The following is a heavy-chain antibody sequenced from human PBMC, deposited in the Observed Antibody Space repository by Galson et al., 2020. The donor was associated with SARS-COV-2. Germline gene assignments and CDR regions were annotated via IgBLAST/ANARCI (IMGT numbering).Heavy chain of an antibody. D-gene: IGHD6-13*01. CDR2: ISYDGSNK. CDR3: AKVSSSWELYYYYGMDV. Sequence: SLRLSCAASGFTFSSYGMHWVRQAPGKGLEWVAVISYDGSNKYYADSVKGRFTISRDNSKNTLYLQMNSLRAEDTAVYYCAKVSSSWELYYYYGMDVWGQGTTVTVSS. V-gene: IGHV3-30*18. CDR1: GFTFSSYG. J-gene: IGHJ6*02.